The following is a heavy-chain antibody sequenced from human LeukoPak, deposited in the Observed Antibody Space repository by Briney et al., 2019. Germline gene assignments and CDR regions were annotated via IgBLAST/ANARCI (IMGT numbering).Heavy chain of an antibody. V-gene: IGHV3-48*03. CDR3: ARDSGGGGDDY. J-gene: IGHJ4*02. Sequence: QPRGSLRLSCEGSGFTFSTFEMNWVRQAPGKGLEWVSSVSSSGADRYHADSVKGRFSTSRDNSNDTLYLQMNSLRAEDTAVYYCARDSGGGGDDYWGQGTLVTVSS. CDR1: GFTFSTFE. CDR2: VSSSGADR. D-gene: IGHD2-21*02.